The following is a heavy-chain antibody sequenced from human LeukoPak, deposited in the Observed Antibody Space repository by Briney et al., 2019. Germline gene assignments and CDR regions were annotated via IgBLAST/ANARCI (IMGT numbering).Heavy chain of an antibody. CDR2: IIPILGMA. V-gene: IGHV1-69*04. D-gene: IGHD2-2*03. CDR1: GGTFSSYA. CDR3: ARGMDGFDY. Sequence: GASVKVSCKASGGTFSSYAISWVRQAPGQGLEWMGRIIPILGMANYAQKFQGRVTITADKSTSTAYMELSSLRSEDTAVYYCARGMDGFDYWGQGTLVTVSS. J-gene: IGHJ4*02.